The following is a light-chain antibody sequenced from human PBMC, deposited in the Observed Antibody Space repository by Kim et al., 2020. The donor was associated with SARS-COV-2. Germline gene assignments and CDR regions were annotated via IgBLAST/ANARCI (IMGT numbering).Light chain of an antibody. Sequence: DIVMTQSPDSLAVSLGERATINCKSSQSVLYSSKNKNYLAWYQQKPGQPPKLLIYWASTRESGVPDRFSGSGSGTDFTLTISSLQAEDVAVYYCQQYYSTPLSFGQGTKLEI. V-gene: IGKV4-1*01. J-gene: IGKJ2*03. CDR3: QQYYSTPLS. CDR1: QSVLYSSKNKNY. CDR2: WAS.